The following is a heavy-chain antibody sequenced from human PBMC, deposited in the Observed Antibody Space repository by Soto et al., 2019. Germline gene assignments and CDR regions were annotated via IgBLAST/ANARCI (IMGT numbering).Heavy chain of an antibody. CDR3: ATNVSYSYLLTGYYSYSYYMDL. J-gene: IGHJ6*03. CDR1: GYTFTSYD. V-gene: IGHV1-8*01. D-gene: IGHD3-9*01. Sequence: ASVKVSCKASGYTFTSYDINWGRQATGQGLEWMGWMNPNSGNTGYAQKFQGRVTMTRNTSIRTAYMELRSLRSEDTAVYYCATNVSYSYLLTGYYSYSYYMDLWGKGTTVTAPS. CDR2: MNPNSGNT.